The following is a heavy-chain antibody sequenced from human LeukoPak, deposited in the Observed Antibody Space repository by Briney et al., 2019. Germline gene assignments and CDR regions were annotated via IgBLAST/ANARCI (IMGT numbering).Heavy chain of an antibody. J-gene: IGHJ6*03. Sequence: PSETLSLTCAVYGGSFSGYYWSWIRQPPGKGLEWIGEINHSGSTNYNPSLKSRVTISVDTSKNQFSLKLSSVTAADTAVYHCARGRYCTSTSCYTVWSVNYYYYMDVWGKGTTVTVSS. CDR2: INHSGST. CDR3: ARGRYCTSTSCYTVWSVNYYYYMDV. V-gene: IGHV4-34*01. D-gene: IGHD2-2*02. CDR1: GGSFSGYY.